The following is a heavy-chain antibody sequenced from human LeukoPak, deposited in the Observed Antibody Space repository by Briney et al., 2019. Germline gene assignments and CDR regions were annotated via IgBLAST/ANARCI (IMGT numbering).Heavy chain of an antibody. CDR3: ARDRGSTWEQPFDI. J-gene: IGHJ3*02. CDR2: MSSSSTYK. Sequence: GGSLRLSCTASGFTFSSYSMNWVRQAPGKGLEWVSSMSSSSTYKYYADSVKGRFTISRDNANNSLYLQMNSLRAEDTAVYYCARDRGSTWEQPFDIWGQGTMVTVSS. D-gene: IGHD6-13*01. V-gene: IGHV3-21*01. CDR1: GFTFSSYS.